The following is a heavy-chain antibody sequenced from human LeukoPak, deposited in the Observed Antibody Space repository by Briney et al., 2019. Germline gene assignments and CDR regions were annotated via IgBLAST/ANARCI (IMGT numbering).Heavy chain of an antibody. CDR1: GFTFSNYA. Sequence: GGSLRLSCAASGFTFSNYARHWVRQTPGTGLEWVAVISYDGSNKYYADSMKGRFTISRDNSKNTLYLQMNSLRAEDTAVYYCASGRIAAAGNANWFDPWGQGTLVTVSS. V-gene: IGHV3-30*04. CDR2: ISYDGSNK. J-gene: IGHJ5*02. D-gene: IGHD6-13*01. CDR3: ASGRIAAAGNANWFDP.